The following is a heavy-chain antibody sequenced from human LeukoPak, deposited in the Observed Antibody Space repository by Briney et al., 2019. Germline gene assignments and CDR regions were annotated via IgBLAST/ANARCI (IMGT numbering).Heavy chain of an antibody. CDR2: MFYRGST. Sequence: SETLSLTCTVSGGSINSSAYYWGWIRQPPGKGLEWIGSMFYRGSTNYNPSLKSRITIAVDTSKNQFFLKLSSVTAADTAVYYCTRQWSNFWSEYWGQGTLVTVSS. J-gene: IGHJ4*02. V-gene: IGHV4-39*01. CDR3: TRQWSNFWSEY. CDR1: GGSINSSAYY. D-gene: IGHD3-3*01.